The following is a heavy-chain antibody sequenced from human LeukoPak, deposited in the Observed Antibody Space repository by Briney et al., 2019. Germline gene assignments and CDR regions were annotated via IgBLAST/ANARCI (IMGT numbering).Heavy chain of an antibody. CDR2: IKPDGSEK. J-gene: IGHJ5*02. V-gene: IGHV3-7*01. D-gene: IGHD4-17*01. Sequence: PGGSLRLSCAASGFTFSNSWMSWVRQAPGKGLECVANIKPDGSEKYYVDSVKGRFTISRDNAKNSLYLQMNSLRAEDTAVYYCAVGNDYGDYVGMDWFDPWGQGTLVTVSS. CDR1: GFTFSNSW. CDR3: AVGNDYGDYVGMDWFDP.